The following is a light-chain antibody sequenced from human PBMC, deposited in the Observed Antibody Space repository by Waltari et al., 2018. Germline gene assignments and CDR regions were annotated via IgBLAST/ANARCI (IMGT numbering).Light chain of an antibody. J-gene: IGLJ2*01. CDR3: QVWDSSDDHP. Sequence: SYVLTQPPSVSVAPGKTASITCGGNNIGRYSVNWYQQKPGQAPVLVIYYNSDRPSGIPERFSGSNSGNTATLTISGVEAGDEADYYCQVWDSSDDHPFGGGTKLTVL. CDR2: YNS. V-gene: IGLV3-21*04. CDR1: NIGRYS.